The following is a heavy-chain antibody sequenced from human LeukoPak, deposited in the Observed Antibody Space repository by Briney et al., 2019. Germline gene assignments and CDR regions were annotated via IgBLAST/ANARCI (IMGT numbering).Heavy chain of an antibody. Sequence: SETLSLTCAVYGGSFSGYYWSWILQPPGKGLEWIGEINHSGSTNYNPSLKSRVTISVDTSKNQFSLKLSSVTAADTAVYYCARPLWVPAFDIWGQGTMVTVSS. CDR3: ARPLWVPAFDI. D-gene: IGHD1-26*01. V-gene: IGHV4-34*01. CDR2: INHSGST. CDR1: GGSFSGYY. J-gene: IGHJ3*02.